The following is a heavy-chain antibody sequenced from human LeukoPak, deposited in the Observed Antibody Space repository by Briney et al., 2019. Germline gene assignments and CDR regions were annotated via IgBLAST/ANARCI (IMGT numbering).Heavy chain of an antibody. CDR3: ARDYYDSSGYYMNGMDV. V-gene: IGHV6-1*01. CDR2: TYYRSKWYN. D-gene: IGHD3-22*01. Sequence: SQTLSLTCAISGDSVSSNSAAWHWIRQSPSRGLEWLGRTYYRSKWYNDYAVSVKSRITINPDTSKNQFSLQLNSVTPEDTAVYYCARDYYDSSGYYMNGMDVWGQGTTVTVSS. J-gene: IGHJ6*02. CDR1: GDSVSSNSAA.